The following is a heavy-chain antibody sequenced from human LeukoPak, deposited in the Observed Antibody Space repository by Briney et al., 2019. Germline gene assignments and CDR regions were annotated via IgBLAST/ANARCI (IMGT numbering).Heavy chain of an antibody. CDR2: ISGSGGST. CDR1: GFTFSSYA. D-gene: IGHD4-17*01. CDR3: ARPMTTGSYYYYGLDV. Sequence: TGGSLRLSCVAPGFTFSSYAMTWGRQAPGEGLEWVSTISGSGGSTYYADSVKGRFTISRDSSKNTLYLQMNSMRAEDTAVYYCARPMTTGSYYYYGLDVWGQGTTVTVSS. J-gene: IGHJ6*01. V-gene: IGHV3-23*01.